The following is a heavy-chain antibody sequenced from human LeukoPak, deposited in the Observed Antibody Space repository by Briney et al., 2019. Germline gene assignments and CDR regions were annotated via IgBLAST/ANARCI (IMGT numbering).Heavy chain of an antibody. CDR2: INPSSGST. J-gene: IGHJ4*02. CDR3: ARRAVRLLRPPDY. Sequence: ASVKVSCKASGYTFTSYYMHWVRQAPGQGLEWMGIINPSSGSTSYAQKFQGRVTMTRDTSISTAYMELSRLRSDDTAVYYCARRAVRLLRPPDYWGQGTLVTVSS. V-gene: IGHV1-46*01. D-gene: IGHD4-17*01. CDR1: GYTFTSYY.